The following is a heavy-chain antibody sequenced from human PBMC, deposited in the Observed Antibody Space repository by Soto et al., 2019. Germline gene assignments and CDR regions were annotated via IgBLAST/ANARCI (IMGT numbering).Heavy chain of an antibody. J-gene: IGHJ4*02. Sequence: GGSLRLSCAATGFNFGSYAMGWVRQAPGKGLEWVSGVSGSGSSPYYADSVKGRLTISKDKSKNTLYLDLNNLRSEDTAVYFCVKGKESGYRGAFDSWGQGXMVTVYS. D-gene: IGHD5-18*01. CDR3: VKGKESGYRGAFDS. CDR2: VSGSGSSP. CDR1: GFNFGSYA. V-gene: IGHV3-23*01.